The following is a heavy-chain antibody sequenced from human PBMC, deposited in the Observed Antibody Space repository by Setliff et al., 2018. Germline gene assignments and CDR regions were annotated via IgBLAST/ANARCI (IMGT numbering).Heavy chain of an antibody. CDR1: GFTFKTYE. Sequence: GGSLRLSCEASGFTFKTYEMIWVRQAPGKGLEWVSIISSEGDSIYYADSVKGRFTISRDNSKSTLYLEMNSLRAEDTAVYYCAKCSSWHGHYPHFNYWGQGTLVTVSS. CDR3: AKCSSWHGHYPHFNY. J-gene: IGHJ4*02. D-gene: IGHD6-13*01. CDR2: ISSEGDSI. V-gene: IGHV3-23*03.